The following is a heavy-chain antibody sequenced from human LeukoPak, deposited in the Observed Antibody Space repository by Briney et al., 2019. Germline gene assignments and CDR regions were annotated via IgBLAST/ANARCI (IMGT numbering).Heavy chain of an antibody. V-gene: IGHV1-2*02. Sequence: ASVKVSCKASGYTFTDYYIHWVRQAPGQGLEWMGWINPDSGGTNYAQKFQGRVTMTKDTSISTAYMELSRLRSDDTAVYFCARAIAVVDYWGQGTLVTVSS. CDR1: GYTFTDYY. CDR3: ARAIAVVDY. J-gene: IGHJ4*02. D-gene: IGHD6-19*01. CDR2: INPDSGGT.